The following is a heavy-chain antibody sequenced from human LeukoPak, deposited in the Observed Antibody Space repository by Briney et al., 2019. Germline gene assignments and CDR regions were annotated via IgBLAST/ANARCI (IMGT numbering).Heavy chain of an antibody. CDR1: GGSISSGSYY. V-gene: IGHV4-61*02. CDR2: IYTSGST. Sequence: SQTLSLTCTVSGGSISSGSYYWSWIRQPAGKGLEWIGRIYTSGSTNYNPSLKSRVTISVDTSKNQFSLKLSSVTAADTAVYYCARDDSNQIAVAGTYAFDIWGQGTMVTVSS. CDR3: ARDDSNQIAVAGTYAFDI. J-gene: IGHJ3*02. D-gene: IGHD6-19*01.